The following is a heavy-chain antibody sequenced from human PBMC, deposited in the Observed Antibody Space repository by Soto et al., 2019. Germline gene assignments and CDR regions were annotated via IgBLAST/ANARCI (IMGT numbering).Heavy chain of an antibody. CDR2: INAGNGNT. CDR3: ARDVGYSSTWEI. CDR1: GYTFTSYA. Sequence: ASVKVSCKASGYTFTSYAMHWVRQAPGQRLEWMGWINAGNGNTKYSQKFQGRVTITRDTSASTAYMELSSLRSEDTAVYYCARDVGYSSTWEIWGQGTMVTVSS. D-gene: IGHD2-2*01. J-gene: IGHJ3*02. V-gene: IGHV1-3*01.